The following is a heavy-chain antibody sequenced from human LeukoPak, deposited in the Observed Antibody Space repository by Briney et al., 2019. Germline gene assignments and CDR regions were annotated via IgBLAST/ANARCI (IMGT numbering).Heavy chain of an antibody. CDR1: EVPFSDFW. J-gene: IGHJ4*02. Sequence: GGSLRLSCAVSEVPFSDFWMGGFRQAPGEGLEWVANINQGGSETYYVDSVKGRFTISRDNAKKSLFLQMNSLRAEDTAVYYCTKGRSNHYWGQGTLVTVST. CDR3: TKGRSNHY. D-gene: IGHD4-11*01. CDR2: INQGGSET. V-gene: IGHV3-7*01.